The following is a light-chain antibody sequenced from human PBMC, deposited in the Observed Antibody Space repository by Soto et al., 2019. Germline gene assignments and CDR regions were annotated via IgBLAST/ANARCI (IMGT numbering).Light chain of an antibody. V-gene: IGKV3-11*01. CDR1: QSVSSY. CDR2: DAS. CDR3: QQRSNWPPIT. J-gene: IGKJ5*01. Sequence: EIVLTQSPVTLSLSPGERATLSCRASQSVSSYLAWYQQKPGQAPRPLIYDASNRATGIPARFSGGGSGTDFTLTIDNLEPEDFAIYYCQQRSNWPPITFGQGTRLRL.